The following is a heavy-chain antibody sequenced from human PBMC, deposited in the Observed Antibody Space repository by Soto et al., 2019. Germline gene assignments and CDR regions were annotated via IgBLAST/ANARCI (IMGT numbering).Heavy chain of an antibody. V-gene: IGHV4-28*01. CDR2: IYYSGST. D-gene: IGHD5-18*01. J-gene: IGHJ5*02. Sequence: PSETLSLTCAVSGYSISSTNWWGWIRQPPGKGLEWIGYIYYSGSTYDNPSLKSRVTISVDTSKNQFSLKLSSVTAADTAVYYCASLKLGYSTFDPWGQGTLVTVSS. CDR3: ASLKLGYSTFDP. CDR1: GYSISSTNW.